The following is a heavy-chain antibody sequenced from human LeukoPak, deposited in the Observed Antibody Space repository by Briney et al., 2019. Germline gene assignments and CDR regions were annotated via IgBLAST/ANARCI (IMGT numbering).Heavy chain of an antibody. D-gene: IGHD4-11*01. J-gene: IGHJ4*02. CDR3: ARHADDDYSNSLYYFDY. Sequence: PSETLSLTCTVSGGSISSGSYYWSWIRQPAGKGLEWIGRIYTSGSTNYNPSLKSRVTISVDTSKNQFSLKLSSVTAADTAVYYCARHADDDYSNSLYYFDYWGQGTLVTVSS. V-gene: IGHV4-61*02. CDR1: GGSISSGSYY. CDR2: IYTSGST.